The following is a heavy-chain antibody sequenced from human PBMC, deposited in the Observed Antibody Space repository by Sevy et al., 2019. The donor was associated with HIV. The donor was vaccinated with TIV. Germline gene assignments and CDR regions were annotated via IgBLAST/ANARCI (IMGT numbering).Heavy chain of an antibody. CDR3: ATTPRGVLYYYYGMDV. CDR2: ISSSSSTI. V-gene: IGHV3-48*01. CDR1: GFTFSSYS. D-gene: IGHD3-10*01. Sequence: GGSLRLSCAASGFTFSSYSMNWVRQAPGKGLEWVSYISSSSSTIYYADSVKGRFTISRDNAKNSLYLQMNSLRAEDTAVYYCATTPRGVLYYYYGMDVWGQGTTVTVSS. J-gene: IGHJ6*02.